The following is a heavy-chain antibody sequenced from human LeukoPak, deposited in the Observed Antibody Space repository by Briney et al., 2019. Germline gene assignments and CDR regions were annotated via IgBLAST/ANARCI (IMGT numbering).Heavy chain of an antibody. CDR3: AGCAGNSCYFDY. CDR2: IKQDGSAK. D-gene: IGHD1-1*01. J-gene: IGHJ4*02. V-gene: IGHV3-7*01. CDR1: GFIFSNSY. Sequence: GGSLRLSCAASGFIFSNSYMSWVRQAPGKGLEWVANIKQDGSAKNYVDSVKGRFTISRDNAKNSLYLQLNSLRAEDTAVYYCAGCAGNSCYFDYWGQGTLVIVSS.